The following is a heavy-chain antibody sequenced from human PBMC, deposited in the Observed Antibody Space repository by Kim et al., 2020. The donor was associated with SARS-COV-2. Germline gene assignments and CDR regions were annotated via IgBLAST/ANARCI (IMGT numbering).Heavy chain of an antibody. CDR2: IKEDESER. Sequence: GGSLRLSCAASGFTFSTSWMSWVRQAPGKGLEWVANIKEDESERYFVYSVRGRFTISRDNAKSSMYLQMNSLRAEDTAVYYCARLGSNTWFYYSGMNAWGQGTTVTVSS. V-gene: IGHV3-7*03. CDR1: GFTFSTSW. J-gene: IGHJ6*02. D-gene: IGHD3-10*01. CDR3: ARLGSNTWFYYSGMNA.